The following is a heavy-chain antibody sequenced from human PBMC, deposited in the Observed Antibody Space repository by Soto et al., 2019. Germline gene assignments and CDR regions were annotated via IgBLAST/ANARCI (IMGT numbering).Heavy chain of an antibody. CDR3: ARFPRDGYSSGWGGFGDYYYYYMDV. J-gene: IGHJ6*03. Sequence: SETLSLTCTVSGGSISSSSYYWGWIRQPPGKGLEWIGSIYYSGSTYYNPSLKSRVTISVDTSKNQFSLKLGSVTAADTAVYYCARFPRDGYSSGWGGFGDYYYYYMDVWGKGTTVTVSS. CDR1: GGSISSSSYY. CDR2: IYYSGST. V-gene: IGHV4-39*01. D-gene: IGHD6-19*01.